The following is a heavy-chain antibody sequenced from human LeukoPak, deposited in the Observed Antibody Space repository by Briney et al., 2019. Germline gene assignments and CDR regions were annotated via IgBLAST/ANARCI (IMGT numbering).Heavy chain of an antibody. J-gene: IGHJ4*02. D-gene: IGHD3-22*01. V-gene: IGHV4-34*01. CDR1: GGPFSGYY. CDR3: ARGPPLAYSGTGGYYFFDH. CDR2: INHSGNT. Sequence: SETLSLTCAVYGGPFSGYYWSWIRQPPGKGLEWIGEINHSGNTNYNPSLKSRVTISVDTSKNQFSLYLSSVTAADTAVYYCARGPPLAYSGTGGYYFFDHWGQGILVTVSS.